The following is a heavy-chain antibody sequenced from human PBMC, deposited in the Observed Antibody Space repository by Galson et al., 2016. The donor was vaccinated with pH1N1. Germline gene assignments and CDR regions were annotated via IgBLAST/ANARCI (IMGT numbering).Heavy chain of an antibody. CDR3: AHRRCNHKNCYYNSFDA. J-gene: IGHJ5*02. CDR1: GFSPTNTAEN. V-gene: IGHV2-5*02. Sequence: PALVKPTQTLTLTCSFSGFSPTNTAENVAWIRQPPGKSLEWLALIYCDDDQRYNPSLADRLTITKDTFKNQVVLTMTNMESADTGTYFCAHRRCNHKNCYYNSFDAWGQGILVTVSS. CDR2: IYCDDDQ. D-gene: IGHD3-10*01.